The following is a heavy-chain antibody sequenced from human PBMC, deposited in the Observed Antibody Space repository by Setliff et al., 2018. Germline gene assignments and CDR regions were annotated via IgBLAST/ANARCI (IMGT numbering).Heavy chain of an antibody. Sequence: PGGSLRLSCAASGLIFTSYSMNWVRQAPGKGLEWVSSISSSSAYIYYADSVKGRFTISRDNAKTSLYLQMNGLRAEDTGVYYCARALYGYSYGYDFWGQGTPVTVS. CDR3: ARALYGYSYGYDF. D-gene: IGHD5-18*01. J-gene: IGHJ4*02. CDR1: GLIFTSYS. V-gene: IGHV3-21*01. CDR2: ISSSSAYI.